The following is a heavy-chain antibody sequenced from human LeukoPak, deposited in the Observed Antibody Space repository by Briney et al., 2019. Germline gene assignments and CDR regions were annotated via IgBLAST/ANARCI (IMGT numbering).Heavy chain of an antibody. Sequence: PSETLSLTCAVSGYSFSSGYYWGWIRQPPGNGLEWIGSIYHSGSTYYNPSLKSRVTISVDTSKNQFSLKLSSVTAADTAVYHCAIGPGYGSGWYLYWGQGTLVTVSS. CDR2: IYHSGST. D-gene: IGHD6-19*01. CDR3: AIGPGYGSGWYLY. J-gene: IGHJ4*02. V-gene: IGHV4-38-2*01. CDR1: GYSFSSGYY.